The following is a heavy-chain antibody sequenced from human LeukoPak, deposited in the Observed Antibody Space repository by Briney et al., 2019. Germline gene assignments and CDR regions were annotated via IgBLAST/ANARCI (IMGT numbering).Heavy chain of an antibody. CDR2: ISGSGGST. D-gene: IGHD1-26*01. V-gene: IGHV3-23*01. Sequence: PGGSLRLSCAASGFSLSNYWMKWVRQDPGKGLEWVSAISGSGGSTYYADSVKGRFTISRDNSKNTLYLQMNSLRAEDTAVYYCAKEVGFYYFDYWGQGTLVTVSS. CDR1: GFSLSNYW. CDR3: AKEVGFYYFDY. J-gene: IGHJ4*02.